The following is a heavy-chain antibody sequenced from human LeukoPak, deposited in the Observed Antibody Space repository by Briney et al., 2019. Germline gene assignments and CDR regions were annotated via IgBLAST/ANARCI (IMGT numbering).Heavy chain of an antibody. CDR1: GYTFTDYY. D-gene: IGHD2-2*01. J-gene: IGHJ4*02. V-gene: IGHV1-2*02. CDR3: ARDNFLYCSRSTWLLEY. Sequence: ASVKVSCKASGYTFTDYYMHWVRQAPGQGFAWMGWINPNDGDSNYAQKLQGRVTMTRDTSISTAHMEVSRLRSDDTAVYYCARDNFLYCSRSTWLLEYWPQGTLVTVSS. CDR2: INPNDGDS.